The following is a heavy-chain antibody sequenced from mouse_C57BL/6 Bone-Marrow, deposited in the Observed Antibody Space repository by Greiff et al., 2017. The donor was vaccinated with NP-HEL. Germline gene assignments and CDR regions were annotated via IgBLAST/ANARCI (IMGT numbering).Heavy chain of an antibody. D-gene: IGHD2-5*01. CDR2: ISSGGDYI. J-gene: IGHJ3*01. V-gene: IGHV5-9-1*02. CDR3: TRVYYSNYSFAY. Sequence: EVKLMESGEGLVKPGGSLKLSCAASGFTFSSYAMSWVRQTPEKRLEWVAYISSGGDYIYYADTVKGRFTISRDNARNTLYLQMSSLKSEDTAMYYCTRVYYSNYSFAYWGQGTLVTVSA. CDR1: GFTFSSYA.